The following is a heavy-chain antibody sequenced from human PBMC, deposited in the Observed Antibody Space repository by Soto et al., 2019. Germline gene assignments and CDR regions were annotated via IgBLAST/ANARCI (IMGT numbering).Heavy chain of an antibody. CDR2: IYPGDSDT. CDR3: ARHFRAVSPVDY. V-gene: IGHV5-51*01. CDR1: GYSFTTYW. Sequence: PGESLKISCRGSGYSFTTYWTAWLRQMPGKGLECMGIIYPGDSDTRYNPSFEGQVTISADKSISTVFLQWNSLKASDTAMYYCARHFRAVSPVDYWGQGTLVTVSS. J-gene: IGHJ4*02.